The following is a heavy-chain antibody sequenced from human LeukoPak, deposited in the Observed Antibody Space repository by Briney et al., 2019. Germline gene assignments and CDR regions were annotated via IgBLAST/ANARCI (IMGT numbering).Heavy chain of an antibody. J-gene: IGHJ6*03. Sequence: ASVKVSCKASGYTFSSYGISWVRQAPGQGLEWMGWIGAYNGNTNYAQKLQGRVTMTTDTSTSTAYMELRSLRSDDTAVYYCARAFPYDFWSGYYVYYYYYMDVWGKETTVTVSS. CDR2: IGAYNGNT. CDR3: ARAFPYDFWSGYYVYYYYYMDV. V-gene: IGHV1-18*01. CDR1: GYTFSSYG. D-gene: IGHD3-3*01.